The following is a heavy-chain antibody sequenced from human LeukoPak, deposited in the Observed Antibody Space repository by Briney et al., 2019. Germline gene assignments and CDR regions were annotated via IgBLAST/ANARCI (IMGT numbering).Heavy chain of an antibody. V-gene: IGHV1-69*13. Sequence: ASVKVSCKASGGTFSSYAISWVRQAPGQGLEWMGGIIPIFGTANYAQKFQGRVTITADESTSTAYMELSSPRSEDTAVYYCAREGALNSQYWFDPWGQGTLVTVSS. J-gene: IGHJ5*02. CDR1: GGTFSSYA. CDR2: IIPIFGTA. D-gene: IGHD1-26*01. CDR3: AREGALNSQYWFDP.